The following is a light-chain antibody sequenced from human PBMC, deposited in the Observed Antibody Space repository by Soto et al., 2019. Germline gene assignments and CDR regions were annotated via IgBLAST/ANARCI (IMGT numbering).Light chain of an antibody. CDR1: SSEVGGYNY. V-gene: IGLV2-14*01. CDR2: DVS. J-gene: IGLJ2*01. Sequence: QSALTQPASVSGSPGQSITISCTGTSSEVGGYNYVSWYQPHPGKAPKLMIYDVSNRPSGVSNRFSGSKSGNTASLTISGLQADDRADYYCSSYTRSSTVVFGGGTQLTVL. CDR3: SSYTRSSTVV.